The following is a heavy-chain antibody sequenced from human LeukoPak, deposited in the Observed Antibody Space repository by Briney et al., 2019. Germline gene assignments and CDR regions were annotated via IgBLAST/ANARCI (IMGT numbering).Heavy chain of an antibody. CDR3: ARAGVATWQY. D-gene: IGHD5-12*01. Sequence: SETLSLTCTVSIHSISSGYYWGWIRQPPGKGLEWIGSIYHSGGTYYNPSLKSRVTISVDTSKNQFSLRLSTVTAADTAVYYCARAGVATWQYWGQGTLVTVSS. J-gene: IGHJ4*02. CDR2: IYHSGGT. CDR1: IHSISSGYY. V-gene: IGHV4-38-2*02.